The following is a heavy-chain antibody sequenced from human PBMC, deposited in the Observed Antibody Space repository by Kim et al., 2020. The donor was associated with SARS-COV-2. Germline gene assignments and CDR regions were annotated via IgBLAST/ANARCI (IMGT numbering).Heavy chain of an antibody. D-gene: IGHD4-4*01. CDR2: ISSSGSTI. Sequence: GGSLRLSCAASGFTFSSYEMNWVRQAPGKGLEWVSYISSSGSTIYYADSVKGRFTISRDNAKNSPYLQMNSLRAEDTAVYYCARGGETTVVDYWCQGTLVTVSS. V-gene: IGHV3-48*03. CDR1: GFTFSSYE. J-gene: IGHJ4*02. CDR3: ARGGETTVVDY.